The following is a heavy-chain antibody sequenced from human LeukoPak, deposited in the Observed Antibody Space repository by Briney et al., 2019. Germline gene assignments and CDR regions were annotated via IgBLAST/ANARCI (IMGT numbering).Heavy chain of an antibody. D-gene: IGHD3-3*01. CDR2: ISSSSSTI. V-gene: IGHV3-48*01. CDR1: GFTFSSYS. CDR3: AKYFDFWSGYYTGEYFDY. Sequence: GGSLRLSCAASGFTFSSYSMNWVRQAPGKGLEWVSYISSSSSTIYYADSVKGRFTISRDNAKNSLYLQMNSLRAEDTAVYYCAKYFDFWSGYYTGEYFDYWGQGTLVTVSS. J-gene: IGHJ4*02.